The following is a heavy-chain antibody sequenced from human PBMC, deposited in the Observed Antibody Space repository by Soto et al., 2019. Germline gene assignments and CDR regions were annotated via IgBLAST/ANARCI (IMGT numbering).Heavy chain of an antibody. CDR2: VYDSGRT. Sequence: SETLSLTCTVSGDSIRSYSWNWIRQPPGRGLEWIGFVYDSGRTNYNPSLKSRVTISLDTSKNQFSLKLSSGTAADTAVYYCARYQNDDGTFNPWGQGTLVTVSS. CDR3: ARYQNDDGTFNP. CDR1: GDSIRSYS. J-gene: IGHJ5*02. D-gene: IGHD1-1*01. V-gene: IGHV4-59*01.